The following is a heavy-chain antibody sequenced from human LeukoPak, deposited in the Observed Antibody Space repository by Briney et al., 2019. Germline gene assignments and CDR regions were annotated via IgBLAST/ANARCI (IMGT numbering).Heavy chain of an antibody. V-gene: IGHV4-39*01. CDR2: IYYSGGT. CDR1: GGSISSSSYY. CDR3: ARQLAAAGEIDY. Sequence: SETLSLTCTVSGGSISSSSYYWGWIRQPPGKGLEWIGSIYYSGGTYYNPSLKSRVTISVDTSKDQFSLKLSSVTAADTAVYYCARQLAAAGEIDYWGQGTLVTVSS. J-gene: IGHJ4*02. D-gene: IGHD6-13*01.